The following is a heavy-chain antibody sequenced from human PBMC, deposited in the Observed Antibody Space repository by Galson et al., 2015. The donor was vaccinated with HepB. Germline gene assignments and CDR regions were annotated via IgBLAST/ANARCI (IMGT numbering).Heavy chain of an antibody. CDR1: VDSLRDGQW. D-gene: IGHD3-10*01. V-gene: IGHV4-4*01. Sequence: TLSLTCAVSVDSLRDGQWWSWVRQPPGKGLEWIGEIHPSGKTNYDPSLKSRVTISVDRAKDGVSLMLKSVTAADTAVYFCALGSDYKWDYWGQGTLLTVSA. CDR3: ALGSDYKWDY. CDR2: IHPSGKT. J-gene: IGHJ4*02.